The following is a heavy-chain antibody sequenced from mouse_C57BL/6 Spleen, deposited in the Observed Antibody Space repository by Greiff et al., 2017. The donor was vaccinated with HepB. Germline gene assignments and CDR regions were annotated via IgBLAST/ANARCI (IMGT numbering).Heavy chain of an antibody. V-gene: IGHV14-3*01. J-gene: IGHJ2*01. CDR3: ARIPNNYGSSYEGY. D-gene: IGHD1-1*01. CDR1: GFNIKNSY. Sequence: VHVKQSVAELVRPGASVKLSCTASGFNIKNSYMHWVKQRPEQGLEWIGRIDPANGNTKYAPKFQGKATITADTSSNTAYLQRSSLTSEDTAIYYCARIPNNYGSSYEGYWGQGTTLTDSS. CDR2: IDPANGNT.